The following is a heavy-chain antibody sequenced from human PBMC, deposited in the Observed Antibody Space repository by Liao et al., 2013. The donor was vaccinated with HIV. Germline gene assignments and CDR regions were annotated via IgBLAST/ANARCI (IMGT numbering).Heavy chain of an antibody. D-gene: IGHD5-24*01. CDR3: ARRDGDNLGDAFDI. CDR1: GGSIGSISYY. CDR2: IYYSGST. J-gene: IGHJ3*02. Sequence: QLQLQESGPGLVKPSETLSLTCTVSGGSIGSISYYWGWIRQPPGKGLEWIGNIYYSGSTYYNPSLKSRVTISVDTSNNQFSLNLSSVTAADTAVYYCARRDGDNLGDAFDIWGQGTMVIVSS. V-gene: IGHV4-39*07.